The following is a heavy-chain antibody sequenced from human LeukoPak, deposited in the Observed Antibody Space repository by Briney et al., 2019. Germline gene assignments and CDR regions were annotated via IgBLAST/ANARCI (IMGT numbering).Heavy chain of an antibody. Sequence: GGSLRLSCAVSGFTFSNHWMTWVRQAPGKGLEWVANIKQDGSEKYYVDSVKGRFTISRDNAKNSLYLQMNSLRVEDTAVYYYARPASRVFAYWGQGTLVTVSS. V-gene: IGHV3-7*01. CDR3: ARPASRVFAY. J-gene: IGHJ4*02. CDR2: IKQDGSEK. CDR1: GFTFSNHW.